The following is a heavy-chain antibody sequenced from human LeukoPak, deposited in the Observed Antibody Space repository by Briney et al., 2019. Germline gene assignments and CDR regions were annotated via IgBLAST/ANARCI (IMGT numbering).Heavy chain of an antibody. CDR2: INWNSGDI. V-gene: IGHV3-9*01. Sequence: GGSLRLSCAASGFTFDDYAMHWVRQAPGKGLEWGSGINWNSGDIGYADSVKGRFTISRDNAKNSLYLQMNSLRPDDPALYSCIKGVWQHLATHYFDYWGQGPLVTVSS. D-gene: IGHD6-13*01. CDR1: GFTFDDYA. CDR3: IKGVWQHLATHYFDY. J-gene: IGHJ4*02.